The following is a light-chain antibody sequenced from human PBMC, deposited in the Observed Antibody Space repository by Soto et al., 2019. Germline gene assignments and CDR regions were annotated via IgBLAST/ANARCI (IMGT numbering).Light chain of an antibody. Sequence: DLQMTQSPSSLSASVGDRVTITCRASQGIRNDLLGWYQQKPGKAPKCLIYNASSLQSGVPSRFSGSGSGTEFTLTISSLQPEDFATYYCLQHDTYPLTFGQGTKVEIK. CDR1: QGIRND. CDR3: LQHDTYPLT. CDR2: NAS. V-gene: IGKV1-17*01. J-gene: IGKJ1*01.